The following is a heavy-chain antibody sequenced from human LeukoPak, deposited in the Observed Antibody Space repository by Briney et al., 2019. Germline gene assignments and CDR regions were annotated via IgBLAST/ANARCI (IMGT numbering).Heavy chain of an antibody. CDR2: IRYSGRT. V-gene: IGHV4-39*02. D-gene: IGHD6-25*01. CDR3: AREFNGSPDY. J-gene: IGHJ4*02. Sequence: SETLSLTCTVSGGSISSNTYYWSWIRQPPGKGLEWIGSIRYSGRTYYKPSLKSRLTLSVDTSKNQLLLNLRSVTAADTAMYYCAREFNGSPDYLGQGTLVTVSS. CDR1: GGSISSNTYY.